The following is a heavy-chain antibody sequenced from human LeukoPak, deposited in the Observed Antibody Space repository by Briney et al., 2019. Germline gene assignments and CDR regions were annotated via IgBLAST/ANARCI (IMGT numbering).Heavy chain of an antibody. J-gene: IGHJ4*02. Sequence: ASVKVSCKASGYTFTSYGISWVRQAPGQGLEWMGWISAYNGNANYAQKFQGRVTLTTDTSTSTAYMELRSLRSDDTAVYYCARGRHSGSYYVDDYWGQGTLVTVSS. CDR2: ISAYNGNA. CDR1: GYTFTSYG. CDR3: ARGRHSGSYYVDDY. V-gene: IGHV1-18*01. D-gene: IGHD1-26*01.